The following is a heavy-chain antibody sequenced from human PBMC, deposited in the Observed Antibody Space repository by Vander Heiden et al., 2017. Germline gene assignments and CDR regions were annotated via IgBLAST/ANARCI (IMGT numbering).Heavy chain of an antibody. Sequence: DVQLVESGGGLVQPGGCLRLSCAASGLTFSTYWMHWVRQAPGKGLVWVSRIKTDGYSTDYADSVKGRFTISRDNANNTLYLQMNSLRAEDTAVYYCATGLVDSRYYFDSWGQGTLVTVSS. CDR2: IKTDGYST. D-gene: IGHD6-6*01. J-gene: IGHJ4*02. CDR1: GLTFSTYW. CDR3: ATGLVDSRYYFDS. V-gene: IGHV3-74*01.